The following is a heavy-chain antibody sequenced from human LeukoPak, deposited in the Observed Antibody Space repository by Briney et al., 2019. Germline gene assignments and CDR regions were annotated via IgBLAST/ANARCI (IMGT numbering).Heavy chain of an antibody. V-gene: IGHV4-39*01. CDR1: GGSISSSINY. Sequence: SETLSLTCTVSGGSISSSINYWAWIRQPPGKGLEWIATTKYGASTFYNPSLRSRVTISVDTSKNQFPLKVNSVTAADTAVYYCARLGYGNGRVNWFDPWGQGNLVTVSS. D-gene: IGHD5-18*01. CDR3: ARLGYGNGRVNWFDP. CDR2: TKYGAST. J-gene: IGHJ5*02.